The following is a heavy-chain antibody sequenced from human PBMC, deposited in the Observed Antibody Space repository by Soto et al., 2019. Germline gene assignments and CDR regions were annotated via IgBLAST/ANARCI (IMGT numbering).Heavy chain of an antibody. CDR3: GHRSNSFDFGGNDY. V-gene: IGHV2-5*02. Sequence: QITLKESGPALVKPTQTLTLTCTFSGFSLIAGLGVTWIRQPPGKAPEWLALVYWDGDKRYIPSLRDRLTITTDTSRNQVVLTMTNMDPVDTATYYCGHRSNSFDFGGNDYWGQGILVTVSS. D-gene: IGHD3-10*01. CDR2: VYWDGDK. CDR1: GFSLIAGLG. J-gene: IGHJ4*02.